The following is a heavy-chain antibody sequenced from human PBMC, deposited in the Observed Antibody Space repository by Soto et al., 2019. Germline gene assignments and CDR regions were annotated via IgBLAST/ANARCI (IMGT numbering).Heavy chain of an antibody. CDR1: GGSISSPSYN. CDR2: FFYGGRT. Sequence: QVQLQQSGPGLLKPSETLSLTCTVSGGSISSPSYNWGWVRQPPGKGPEWIGSFFYGGRTHYSPSLESRLSISVHTARSQLSLILTSVTAADTAVYYCATVASTHFDSWGQGALVVVSS. D-gene: IGHD1-1*01. J-gene: IGHJ4*02. V-gene: IGHV4-39*01. CDR3: ATVASTHFDS.